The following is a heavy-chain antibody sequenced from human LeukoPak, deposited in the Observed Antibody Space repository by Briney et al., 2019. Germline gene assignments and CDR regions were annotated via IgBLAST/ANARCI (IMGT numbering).Heavy chain of an antibody. V-gene: IGHV1-69*13. D-gene: IGHD3-22*01. Sequence: ASVKVSCKASGGTFSSYAISWVRQAPGQGLEWMGGIIPIFGTANYAQKFQGRVTITADESTSTAYMELSSLRSEDTAAYYCARAGSSGYYYYYWGQGTLVTVSS. CDR1: GGTFSSYA. CDR2: IIPIFGTA. J-gene: IGHJ4*02. CDR3: ARAGSSGYYYYY.